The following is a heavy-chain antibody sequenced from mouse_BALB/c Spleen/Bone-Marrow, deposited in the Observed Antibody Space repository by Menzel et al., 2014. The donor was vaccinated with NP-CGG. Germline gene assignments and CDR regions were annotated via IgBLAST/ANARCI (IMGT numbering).Heavy chain of an antibody. Sequence: EVHLVESGGDLVKPGGSLELSCAASGFTFSSYGMSWVRQTPDKRLEWVATISSGGSYTYYPDSVKGRFTISRDNAKNTLYLQMSSLKSEDTAMYYCARDGLDYWGQGTTLTVSS. D-gene: IGHD2-3*01. CDR3: ARDGLDY. V-gene: IGHV5-6*01. J-gene: IGHJ2*01. CDR2: ISSGGSYT. CDR1: GFTFSSYG.